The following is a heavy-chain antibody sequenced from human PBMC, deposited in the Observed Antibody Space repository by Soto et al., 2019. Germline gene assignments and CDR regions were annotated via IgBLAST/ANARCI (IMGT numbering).Heavy chain of an antibody. D-gene: IGHD6-6*01. Sequence: QVQIQQWAAGQLKTSATRSLTCAVYGGSFSGYYWSRIRQPPGKGPEWIGEINHSGSTHYNPSLTSRVTGSVDTSKSQFSVKLSSVTGADTAVYDCARGSSSSSNFDYWGEGALVTVIS. V-gene: IGHV4-34*01. CDR3: ARGSSSSSNFDY. CDR1: GGSFSGYY. CDR2: INHSGST. J-gene: IGHJ4*02.